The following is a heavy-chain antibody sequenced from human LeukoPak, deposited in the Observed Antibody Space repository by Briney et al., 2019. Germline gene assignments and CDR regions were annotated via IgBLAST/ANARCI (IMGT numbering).Heavy chain of an antibody. CDR1: GFTFSSYS. CDR2: ISSSSSSYI. J-gene: IGHJ4*02. CDR3: ARSLSGWYTL. D-gene: IGHD6-19*01. V-gene: IGHV3-21*01. Sequence: PGGSLRLSCAASGFTFSSYSMNWVRQAPGKGLEWVSSISSSSSSYIYYADSVKGRFTISRGNAKNTLYLQMNSLRAEDTAVYYCARSLSGWYTLWGQGTLVTVSS.